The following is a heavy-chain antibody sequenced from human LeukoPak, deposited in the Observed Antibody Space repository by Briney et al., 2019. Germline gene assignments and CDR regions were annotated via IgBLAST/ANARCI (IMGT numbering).Heavy chain of an antibody. CDR3: ARGQRGYVWGSYRLSHLDY. D-gene: IGHD3-16*02. CDR2: INPNSGGT. CDR1: GYTFTGYY. V-gene: IGHV1-2*02. J-gene: IGHJ4*02. Sequence: ASVKVSCKASGYTFTGYYMHWVRQAPGQGLEWMGWINPNSGGTNYAQKFQGRVTMTRDTSISTAYMELSSLRSEDTAVYYCARGQRGYVWGSYRLSHLDYWGQGTLVTVSS.